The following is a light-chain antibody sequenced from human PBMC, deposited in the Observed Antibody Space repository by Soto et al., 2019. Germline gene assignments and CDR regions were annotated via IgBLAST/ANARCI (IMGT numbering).Light chain of an antibody. V-gene: IGLV2-8*01. CDR2: EVN. CDR3: TSYAGGNNI. J-gene: IGLJ1*01. Sequence: QSVLTQLPSASGSPGQSVTISCTGTSSDVGAYNYVSWYQQHPGKVPKLMVYEVNKRPSGVPDRFSGSKSGNTASLTVSGLQAEDEADYYCTSYAGGNNIFGTGTKVTVL. CDR1: SSDVGAYNY.